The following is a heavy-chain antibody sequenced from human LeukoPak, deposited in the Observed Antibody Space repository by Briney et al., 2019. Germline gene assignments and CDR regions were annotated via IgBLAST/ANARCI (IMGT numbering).Heavy chain of an antibody. CDR3: ARAMGYSSSWYGNVYYYYMDV. V-gene: IGHV1-8*01. CDR2: MNPNSGNT. J-gene: IGHJ6*03. D-gene: IGHD6-13*01. Sequence: ASVKVSCKASGYTFTSYDINWVRQATGQGLEWMGWMNPNSGNTGYAQKFQGRVTMTRNTSISTAYMELSSLRSEDTAVYYCARAMGYSSSWYGNVYYYYMDVWGRGTTVTDSS. CDR1: GYTFTSYD.